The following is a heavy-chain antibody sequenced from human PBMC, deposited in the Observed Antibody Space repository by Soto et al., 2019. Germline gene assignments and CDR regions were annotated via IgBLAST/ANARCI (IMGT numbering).Heavy chain of an antibody. V-gene: IGHV3-48*01. Sequence: GGSLRLSCATSGSSLSTYNMNWVRQAPGKGLEWVSYISNTGTVYYADSVKGRFTISRDDAQASVYLQANRLRAEDTAVYYCVRAECYSCYGFQHWGQGTLVTVSS. D-gene: IGHD2-2*01. CDR1: GSSLSTYN. J-gene: IGHJ1*01. CDR2: ISNTGTV. CDR3: VRAECYSCYGFQH.